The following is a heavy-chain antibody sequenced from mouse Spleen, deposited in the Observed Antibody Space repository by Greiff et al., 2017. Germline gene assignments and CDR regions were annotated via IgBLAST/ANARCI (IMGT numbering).Heavy chain of an antibody. V-gene: IGHV3-6*01. CDR3: ARGGLVMGAMDY. CDR2: ISYDGSN. Sequence: EVQLQESGPGLVKPSQSLSLTCSVTGYSITSGYYWNWIRQFPGNKLEWMGYISYDGSNNYNPSLKNRISITRDTSKNQFFLKLNSVTTEDTATYYCARGGLVMGAMDYWGQGTSVTVSS. J-gene: IGHJ4*01. CDR1: GYSITSGYY. D-gene: IGHD2-13*01.